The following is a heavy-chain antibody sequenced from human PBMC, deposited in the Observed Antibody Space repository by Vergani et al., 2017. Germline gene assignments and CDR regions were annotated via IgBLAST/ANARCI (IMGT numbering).Heavy chain of an antibody. CDR3: VKDLWHVAGYYFDY. CDR1: GFTFSSYA. CDR2: ISSNGGYT. Sequence: EVQLVESGGGLVQPGGSLRLSCSVSGFTFSSYAMHWVRQAPGKGLEYVSGISSNGGYTSSASSLPGRFPISRDKSKNTLYLQMSSLRAEDTAVDYCVKDLWHVAGYYFDYGGKGTLVTVSS. J-gene: IGHJ4*02. V-gene: IGHV3-64D*06. D-gene: IGHD6-19*01.